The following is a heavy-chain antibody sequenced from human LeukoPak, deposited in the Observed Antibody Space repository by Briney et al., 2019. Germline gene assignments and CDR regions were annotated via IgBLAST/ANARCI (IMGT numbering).Heavy chain of an antibody. CDR1: VGSFSGYY. D-gene: IGHD5/OR15-5a*01. V-gene: IGHV4-34*01. CDR3: ARDGYSVNDGL. CDR2: INHSGST. Sequence: PSETLSLTCAVYVGSFSGYYWSWIRQPPGKGLEGIGEINHSGSTNYNPSLKSRVTISVDTSKNQFSLKLSSVTGADTAVYYCARDGYSVNDGLWGQGSLVTVSS. J-gene: IGHJ4*02.